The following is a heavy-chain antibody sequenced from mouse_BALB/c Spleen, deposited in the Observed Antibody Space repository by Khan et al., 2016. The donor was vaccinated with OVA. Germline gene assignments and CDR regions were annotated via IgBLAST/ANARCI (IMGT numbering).Heavy chain of an antibody. CDR2: IYPFNDDT. D-gene: IGHD1-1*01. Sequence: VQLKESGPELVKPGASVKMSCKASGYTFTSYVMHWVKQKPGLGLEWIGYIYPFNDDTKYNEKFKDKATLTSDKSSSTAYMELSSLTSEDSAVYCCAPVGTYYVSFAYWGQGTLVTVSA. J-gene: IGHJ3*01. CDR3: APVGTYYVSFAY. CDR1: GYTFTSYV. V-gene: IGHV1S136*01.